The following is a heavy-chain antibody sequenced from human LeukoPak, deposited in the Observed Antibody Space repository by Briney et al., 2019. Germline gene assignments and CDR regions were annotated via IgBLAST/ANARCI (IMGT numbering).Heavy chain of an antibody. CDR3: ATVSEY. J-gene: IGHJ4*02. V-gene: IGHV3-23*01. D-gene: IGHD1-1*01. CDR2: ISGSGGST. CDR1: GFTFSSYA. Sequence: GGSLRLSCAASGFTFSSYAMSWVRQAPGKGLEWASAISGSGGSTYYADSVKGRFTISRDNAKNTVYLQMNGLRAEDTTVYYCATVSEYWGQGTLVTVSS.